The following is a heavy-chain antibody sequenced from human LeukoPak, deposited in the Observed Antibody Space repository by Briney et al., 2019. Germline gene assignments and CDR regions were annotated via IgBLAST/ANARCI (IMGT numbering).Heavy chain of an antibody. J-gene: IGHJ4*02. Sequence: SGPTLVKPTQTLTLIYTFSGFSLSTSGVGVGWIRQPPGKALEWLVLIYWDDDKRYSPSLKSRLTITKDTSKNQVVLTMTNMDPVDTATYYCAHTFSGWYFGYWGQGTLVTVSS. D-gene: IGHD6-19*01. CDR1: GFSLSTSGVG. CDR3: AHTFSGWYFGY. CDR2: IYWDDDK. V-gene: IGHV2-5*02.